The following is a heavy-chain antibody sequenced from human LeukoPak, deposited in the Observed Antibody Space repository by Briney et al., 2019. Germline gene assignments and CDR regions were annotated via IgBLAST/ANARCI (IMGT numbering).Heavy chain of an antibody. J-gene: IGHJ4*02. V-gene: IGHV4-59*12. CDR1: GGSISSYY. Sequence: SETLSLTCTVSGGSISSYYWSWIRQPPGKGLEWIGYIYYSGSTNYNPSLKSRVTISVDTSKNQFSLKLSSVTAADTAVYYCASPGPGGDRRYFDYWGQGTLVTVSS. CDR3: ASPGPGGDRRYFDY. CDR2: IYYSGST. D-gene: IGHD2-21*02.